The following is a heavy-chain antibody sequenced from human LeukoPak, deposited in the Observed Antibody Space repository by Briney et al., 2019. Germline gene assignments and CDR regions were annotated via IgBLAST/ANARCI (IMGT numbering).Heavy chain of an antibody. V-gene: IGHV3-48*03. CDR3: ARGGYYYDSSGIEVPDY. CDR2: ISSSGSTI. Sequence: PGRSLTLSCAASGFTFSSYEMNWVRQAPGKGLEWVSYISSSGSTIYYADSVKGRFTISRDNAKNSLYLQMNSLRAEDTAVYYCARGGYYYDSSGIEVPDYWGQGTLVTVSS. J-gene: IGHJ4*02. CDR1: GFTFSSYE. D-gene: IGHD3-22*01.